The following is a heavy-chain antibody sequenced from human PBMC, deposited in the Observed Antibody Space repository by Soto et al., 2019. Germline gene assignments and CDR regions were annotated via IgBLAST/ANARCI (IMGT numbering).Heavy chain of an antibody. CDR1: GGSINDYY. Sequence: PSETLSLTCNVSGGSINDYYWSWIRQPPGKGLEWIGYMFYSGRTNYNPSLKSRVTMSVDTSKNQFSLKLSSVTAADTAVYFCARELTIAAAGKVGIDYWGPGTLVTVSS. D-gene: IGHD6-13*01. J-gene: IGHJ4*02. CDR3: ARELTIAAAGKVGIDY. V-gene: IGHV4-59*01. CDR2: MFYSGRT.